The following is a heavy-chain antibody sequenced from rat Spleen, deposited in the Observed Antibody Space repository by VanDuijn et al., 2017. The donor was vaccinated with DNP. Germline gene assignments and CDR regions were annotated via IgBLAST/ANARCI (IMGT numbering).Heavy chain of an antibody. CDR3: VRPHHYAGSYPRY. Sequence: EVLLVESGGDLVQPGRSLKLSCVVSGFTFSSYDMAWVRQAPTKGLEWVASISPGASSTYYRDSVKGRFTVSRDNAKSTLYLQMNSLRSEDMATYFCVRPHHYAGSYPRYWGQGVMVTVSS. V-gene: IGHV5-25*01. J-gene: IGHJ2*01. D-gene: IGHD1-12*02. CDR1: GFTFSSYD. CDR2: ISPGASST.